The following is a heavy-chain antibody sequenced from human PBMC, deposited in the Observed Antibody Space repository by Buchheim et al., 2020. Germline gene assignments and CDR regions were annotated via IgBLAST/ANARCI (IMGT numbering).Heavy chain of an antibody. V-gene: IGHV4-4*02. Sequence: QVQLQQWGAGLLKPSGTLSLTCAVSGGSISSSNWWSWVRQPPGKGLEWIGEIYHSGSTNYNPSLKSRVTISVDKSKNQFSLKLSSVTAADTAVYYCARGEVGYYDSSGYSPRLGYWGQGTL. J-gene: IGHJ4*02. D-gene: IGHD3-22*01. CDR1: GGSISSSNW. CDR3: ARGEVGYYDSSGYSPRLGY. CDR2: IYHSGST.